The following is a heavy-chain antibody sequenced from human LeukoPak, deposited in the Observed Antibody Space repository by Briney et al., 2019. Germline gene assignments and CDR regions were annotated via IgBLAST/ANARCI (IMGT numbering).Heavy chain of an antibody. CDR3: ASGAAGFYYYYYMDV. D-gene: IGHD2-15*01. Sequence: GASVKVSCKASGYTFTSYGISWVRQAPGQGLEWMGGIIPIFGTANYAQKFQGRVTITTDESTSTAYMELSSLRSEDTAVYYCASGAAGFYYYYYMDVWGKGTTVTVSS. V-gene: IGHV1-69*05. J-gene: IGHJ6*03. CDR1: GYTFTSYG. CDR2: IIPIFGTA.